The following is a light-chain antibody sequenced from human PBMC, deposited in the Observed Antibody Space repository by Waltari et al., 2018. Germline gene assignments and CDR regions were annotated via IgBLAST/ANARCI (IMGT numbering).Light chain of an antibody. CDR2: FGS. Sequence: DIVVTQSPLSLPVTPGEPASISCRSSQSLLDRNGYNLLDWYLQTPGQFPQLLIYFGSHRASVVPDRFSGSGSGRDFTLKISRVEAEDVGVYYCMQALQTPWTFGQGTKVEIK. V-gene: IGKV2-28*01. CDR1: QSLLDRNGYNL. CDR3: MQALQTPWT. J-gene: IGKJ1*01.